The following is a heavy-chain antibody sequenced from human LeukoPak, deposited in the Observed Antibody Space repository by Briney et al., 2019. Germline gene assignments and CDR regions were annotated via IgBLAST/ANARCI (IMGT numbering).Heavy chain of an antibody. V-gene: IGHV4-59*01. D-gene: IGHD6-13*01. CDR2: IYYSGST. CDR3: ARDVGIAAAGYYYYYGMDV. J-gene: IGHJ6*02. CDR1: GGSISSNY. Sequence: SETLSLTCTVSGGSISSNYWGWIRQPPGKGLEWIGYIYYSGSTNYNPSLKGRVTISVDTSKNQFSLKLSSVTAADTAVYYCARDVGIAAAGYYYYYGMDVWGQGTTVTVSS.